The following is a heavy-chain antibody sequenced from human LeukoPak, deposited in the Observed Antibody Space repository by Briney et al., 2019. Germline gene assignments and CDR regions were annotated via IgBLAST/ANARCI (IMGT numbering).Heavy chain of an antibody. CDR1: VYTFTGYY. CDR3: ARDGGYSNYASYYGMDV. D-gene: IGHD4-11*01. CDR2: INPNSGGT. V-gene: IGHV1-2*02. J-gene: IGHJ6*02. Sequence: ASVKVSCKASVYTFTGYYMHWVRQAPGQGLEWMGWINPNSGGTNYAQKFQGRVTMTRDTSISTAYMELSRLRSDDTAVYYCARDGGYSNYASYYGMDVWGQGTTVTVSS.